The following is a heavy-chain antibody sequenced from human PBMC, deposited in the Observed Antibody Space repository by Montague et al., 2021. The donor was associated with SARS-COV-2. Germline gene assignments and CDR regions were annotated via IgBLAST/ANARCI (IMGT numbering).Heavy chain of an antibody. Sequence: SETLSLTCTVSGGSISSSSYYWGWIRQSPGKGLEWIGSIYYSGSTYYNPSLKSRVTISVDTSKNQFSLKLSSVTAADTAVYYCARRLSGYDRDDAFDIWGQGTMFTVSS. J-gene: IGHJ3*02. CDR2: IYYSGST. D-gene: IGHD5-12*01. CDR1: GGSISSSSYY. V-gene: IGHV4-39*01. CDR3: ARRLSGYDRDDAFDI.